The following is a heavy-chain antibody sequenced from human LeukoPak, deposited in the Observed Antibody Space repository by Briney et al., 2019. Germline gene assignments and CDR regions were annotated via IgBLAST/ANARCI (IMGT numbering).Heavy chain of an antibody. D-gene: IGHD3-22*01. Sequence: SQTLSLTCTVSGGSISSGSYYWSWIRQPTGKGLEWIGRIYTSGSTNYNPSLKSRVTISVDTSKNQFSLKLSSVTAADTAVYYRAREENYYDSSGYYFDAFDIWGQGTMVTVSS. CDR2: IYTSGST. CDR1: GGSISSGSYY. V-gene: IGHV4-61*02. J-gene: IGHJ3*02. CDR3: AREENYYDSSGYYFDAFDI.